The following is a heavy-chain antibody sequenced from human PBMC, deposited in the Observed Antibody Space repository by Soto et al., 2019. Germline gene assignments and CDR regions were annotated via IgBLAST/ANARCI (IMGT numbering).Heavy chain of an antibody. J-gene: IGHJ4*02. V-gene: IGHV1-2*02. D-gene: IGHD2-8*02. CDR2: INPDSGAT. CDR1: GYSFTGYY. Sequence: HEHLVQSGAEVKRPGASLKVSCKASGYSFTGYYIHWVRQAPGQGLEWMGWINPDSGATNYAQNFQGRVTLTSDTSISTASLALTSLTPAATAVYYCARGVYGTGGYPFPYLVSGGQGTLVTVSS. CDR3: ARGVYGTGGYPFPYLVS.